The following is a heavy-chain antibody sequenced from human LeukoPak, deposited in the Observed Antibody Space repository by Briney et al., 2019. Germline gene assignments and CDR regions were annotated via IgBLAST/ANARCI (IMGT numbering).Heavy chain of an antibody. CDR3: ARHRHSSSWYEGAYYFDY. J-gene: IGHJ4*02. CDR1: GGSISSGVYS. V-gene: IGHV4-30-2*01. Sequence: SESLSLTCAVSGGSISSGVYSWSWIRQPPGKGLEWIGYIYHTGSTYYNPSLKSRVTISVDTSKNQFSLKLSSVTAADTAVYYCARHRHSSSWYEGAYYFDYWGQGTLVTVSS. CDR2: IYHTGST. D-gene: IGHD6-13*01.